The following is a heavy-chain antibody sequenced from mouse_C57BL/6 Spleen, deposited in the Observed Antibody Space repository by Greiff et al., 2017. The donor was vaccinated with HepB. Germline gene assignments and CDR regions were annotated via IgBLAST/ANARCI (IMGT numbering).Heavy chain of an antibody. CDR2: IWSGGST. V-gene: IGHV2-2*01. D-gene: IGHD1-1*01. CDR1: GFSLTSYG. J-gene: IGHJ1*03. CDR3: ARNEDYGSSLWYFDV. Sequence: VQRVESGPGLVQPSQSLSITCTVSGFSLTSYGVHWVRQSPGKGLEWLGVIWSGGSTDYNAAFISRLSISKDNSKSQVFFKMNSLQADDTAIYYCARNEDYGSSLWYFDVWGTGTTVTVSS.